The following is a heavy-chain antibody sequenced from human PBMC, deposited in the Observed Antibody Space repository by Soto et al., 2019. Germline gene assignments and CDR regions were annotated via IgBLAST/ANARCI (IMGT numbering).Heavy chain of an antibody. CDR1: GGSISSYY. D-gene: IGHD3-10*01. J-gene: IGHJ6*02. CDR2: IYTSGST. Sequence: SETLSLTCTVSGGSISSYYWSWIRQPAGKGLEWIGRIYTSGSTNYNPSLKSRVTMSVDTSKNQFSLKLSSVTAADTAVYYCAREARLQSGSRAVDVWGQGTTVTVSS. V-gene: IGHV4-4*07. CDR3: AREARLQSGSRAVDV.